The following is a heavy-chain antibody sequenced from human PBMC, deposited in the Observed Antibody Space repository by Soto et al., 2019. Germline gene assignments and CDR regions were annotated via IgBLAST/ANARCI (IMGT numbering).Heavy chain of an antibody. J-gene: IGHJ6*02. V-gene: IGHV4-39*07. D-gene: IGHD4-4*01. Sequence: PSETLSLTCTVSGGSISSSSYYWGWIRQPPGKGLEWIGSIYYSGSTYYNPSLKSRVTISVDTSKNQFSLKLSSVTAADTAVYYCARGNTHYGMDVWGQGTTVTVSS. CDR2: IYYSGST. CDR3: ARGNTHYGMDV. CDR1: GGSISSSSYY.